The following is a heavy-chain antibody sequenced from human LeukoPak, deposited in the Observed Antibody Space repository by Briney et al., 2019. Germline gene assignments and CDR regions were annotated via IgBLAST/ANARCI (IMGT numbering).Heavy chain of an antibody. D-gene: IGHD6-19*01. V-gene: IGHV1-2*04. CDR1: GYTFTGYY. CDR2: INPNSGGT. J-gene: IGHJ4*02. CDR3: ARDLNAAVDALNY. Sequence: GASVKVSCKASGYTFTGYYMHWVRQAPGQGLEWMGWINPNSGGTNYAQKFQGWVTMTRDTSISTAYMELSRLRSDDTAVYYCARDLNAAVDALNYWGQGTLVTVSS.